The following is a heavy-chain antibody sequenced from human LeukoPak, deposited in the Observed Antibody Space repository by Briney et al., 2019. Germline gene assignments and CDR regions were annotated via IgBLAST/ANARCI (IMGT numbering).Heavy chain of an antibody. J-gene: IGHJ4*02. Sequence: GGSLRLSCAASGFTFSSYGMHWVRQAPGKGLEWVAFIRYDGSNKYYADSVKGRFTISRDNSKNTLYLQMNSLRAEDTAVYYCAKLTVTSPRGYWGQGTLVTVSS. CDR3: AKLTVTSPRGY. CDR1: GFTFSSYG. D-gene: IGHD4-17*01. V-gene: IGHV3-30*02. CDR2: IRYDGSNK.